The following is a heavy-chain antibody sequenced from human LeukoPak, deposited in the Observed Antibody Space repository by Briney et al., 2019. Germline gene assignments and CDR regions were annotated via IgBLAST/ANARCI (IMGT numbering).Heavy chain of an antibody. CDR2: ISYDGSNK. Sequence: QPGGSLRLSCAASGFTFSSYGMHWVRQAPGKGLEWVAVISYDGSNKYYADSVKGRFTISRDNSKNTLYLQMNSLRREDTAVYYCATDSAGRVTMVRGPLDYWGQGTLVTVSS. J-gene: IGHJ4*02. CDR3: ATDSAGRVTMVRGPLDY. D-gene: IGHD3-10*01. CDR1: GFTFSSYG. V-gene: IGHV3-30*03.